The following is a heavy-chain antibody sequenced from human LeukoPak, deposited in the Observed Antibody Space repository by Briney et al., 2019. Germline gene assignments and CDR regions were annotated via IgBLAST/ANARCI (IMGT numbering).Heavy chain of an antibody. V-gene: IGHV1-69*01. J-gene: IGHJ3*02. CDR2: IIPIFGTA. CDR1: GGTFISYA. CDR3: AGPHSYSGYDFGDAFDI. D-gene: IGHD5-12*01. Sequence: SVKVSCKAFGGTFISYAISWVRQAPGQGLEWMGGIIPIFGTANYAQKFQGRVTITADESTSTAYMELSSLRSEDTAVYYCAGPHSYSGYDFGDAFDIWGQGTMVTVSS.